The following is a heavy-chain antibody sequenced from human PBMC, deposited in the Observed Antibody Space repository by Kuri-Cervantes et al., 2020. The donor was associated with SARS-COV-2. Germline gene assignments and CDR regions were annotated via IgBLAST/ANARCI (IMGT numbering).Heavy chain of an antibody. V-gene: IGHV3-23*01. D-gene: IGHD1-26*01. CDR1: GFTFSSYA. J-gene: IGHJ4*02. CDR3: AKDDYSGSYNFDY. Sequence: GESMKISCAASGFTFSSYAMSWVSQAPGKGLELVSAISGSGGSKYYADSVKGRFTISRDNSKNTLYLQMNSLRAEDTAVYYCAKDDYSGSYNFDYWGQGTLVTVSS. CDR2: ISGSGGSK.